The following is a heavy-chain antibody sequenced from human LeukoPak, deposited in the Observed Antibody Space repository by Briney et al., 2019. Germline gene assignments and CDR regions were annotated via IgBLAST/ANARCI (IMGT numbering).Heavy chain of an antibody. Sequence: GGSLRLSCAASGFTFSSYWMSWVRQAPGEGLEWVAKINQDGTEKAYVDSVRGRFTISRDNAKNSLFLQMNSLRAEDTAVYYCARGHGDYVNFMSYWGQGTLVTVSS. CDR1: GFTFSSYW. J-gene: IGHJ4*02. D-gene: IGHD4-17*01. CDR3: ARGHGDYVNFMSY. V-gene: IGHV3-7*03. CDR2: INQDGTEK.